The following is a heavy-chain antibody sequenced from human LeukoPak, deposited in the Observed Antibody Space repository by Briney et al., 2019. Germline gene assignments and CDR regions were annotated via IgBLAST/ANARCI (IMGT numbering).Heavy chain of an antibody. V-gene: IGHV3-23*01. CDR1: GFTFSSYW. J-gene: IGHJ5*02. D-gene: IGHD6-13*01. CDR2: ISGSGGST. Sequence: GGSLRLSCAASGFTFSSYWMHWVRQAPGKGLEWVSAISGSGGSTYYADSVKGRFTISRDNSKNTLYLQMNSLRAEDTAVYYCAKPGIAAAYISWFDPWGQGTLVTVSS. CDR3: AKPGIAAAYISWFDP.